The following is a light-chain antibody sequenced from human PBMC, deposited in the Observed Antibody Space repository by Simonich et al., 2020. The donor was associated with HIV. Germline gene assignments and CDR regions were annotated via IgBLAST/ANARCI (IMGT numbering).Light chain of an antibody. Sequence: QSALTQPRSVSGSPGQSVTISCTGTSSDVGGSNFVSWYQHSPGEAPKLMIYDVRKRPSGVPDRFSGAKAGNTASLTISGLQAEDEGDYYCCSYAGTYTLVFGGGTELTVL. CDR3: CSYAGTYTLV. CDR2: DVR. V-gene: IGLV2-11*01. J-gene: IGLJ3*02. CDR1: SSDVGGSNF.